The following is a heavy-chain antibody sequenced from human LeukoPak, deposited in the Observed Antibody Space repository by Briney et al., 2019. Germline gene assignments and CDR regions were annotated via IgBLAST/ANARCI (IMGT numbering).Heavy chain of an antibody. J-gene: IGHJ4*02. CDR2: IGVGGDT. D-gene: IGHD4-11*01. Sequence: QPGGSLRLSCVASGFNFSKNDMHWVRQTTKRGLEWVSAIGVGGDTYYADPVKGRFTISREDGKNSVYLQMNSLRARDTAVYFCAKAFDYNGLRGEGGSFDCWGQGALVTVSS. CDR3: AKAFDYNGLRGEGGSFDC. V-gene: IGHV3-13*01. CDR1: GFNFSKND.